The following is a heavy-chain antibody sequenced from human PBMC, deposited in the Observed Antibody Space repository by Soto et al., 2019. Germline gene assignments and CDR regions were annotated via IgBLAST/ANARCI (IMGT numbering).Heavy chain of an antibody. Sequence: GGSLRLSCAASGFTVSSNYMSWVRQAPGKGLEWVSVIYSGGSTYYADSVKGRFTISRDNSKNTLYLQMNSLRAEDTAVYYCARDIAAQTMDYYYYFMDVWGKGTTVTVSS. CDR3: ARDIAAQTMDYYYYFMDV. CDR1: GFTVSSNY. D-gene: IGHD6-13*01. J-gene: IGHJ6*03. CDR2: IYSGGST. V-gene: IGHV3-66*01.